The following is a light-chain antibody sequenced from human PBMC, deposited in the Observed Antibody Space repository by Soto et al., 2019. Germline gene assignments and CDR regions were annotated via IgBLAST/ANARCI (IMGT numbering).Light chain of an antibody. V-gene: IGKV3-11*01. CDR2: DAS. CDR3: QQRSNWPLT. Sequence: EIVLTQSPATLSLSPGERATLPCRASQSVSSYLAWYQQKPGRAPRLLIYDASNRATGIPARFSGSGSGTDFTLTISSLEPEDFAVYYCQQRSNWPLTFGGGTKVDIK. J-gene: IGKJ4*01. CDR1: QSVSSY.